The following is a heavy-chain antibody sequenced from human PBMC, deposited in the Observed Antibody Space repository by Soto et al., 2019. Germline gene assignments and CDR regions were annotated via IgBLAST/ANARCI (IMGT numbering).Heavy chain of an antibody. V-gene: IGHV5-10-1*01. Sequence: PGESLKISCKGSGYSFTSYWISWVRQMPGKGLEWMGRIDPSDSYTNYSPSFQGHVTISADKSISTAYLQWSSLKASDTAMYYCARTPPRYTYYTGYYGMDVWGQGTTVTVSS. CDR2: IDPSDSYT. J-gene: IGHJ6*02. D-gene: IGHD3-3*01. CDR1: GYSFTSYW. CDR3: ARTPPRYTYYTGYYGMDV.